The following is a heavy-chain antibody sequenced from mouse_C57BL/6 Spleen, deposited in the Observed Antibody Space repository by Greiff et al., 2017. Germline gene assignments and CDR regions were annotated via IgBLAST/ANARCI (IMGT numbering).Heavy chain of an antibody. J-gene: IGHJ3*01. D-gene: IGHD1-1*01. Sequence: EESGPGLVKPSQSLSLTCSVTGYSITSGYYWNWIRQFPGNKLEWMGYISYDGSNNYNPSLKNRISITRDTSKNQFFLKLNSVTTEDTATYYCARINYGSSAWFAYWGQGTLVTVSA. CDR2: ISYDGSN. CDR1: GYSITSGYY. CDR3: ARINYGSSAWFAY. V-gene: IGHV3-6*01.